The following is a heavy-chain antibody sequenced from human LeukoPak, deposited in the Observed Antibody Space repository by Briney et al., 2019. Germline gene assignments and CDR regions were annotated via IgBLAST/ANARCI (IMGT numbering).Heavy chain of an antibody. CDR1: GFTVSSNY. CDR2: IYSGGST. CDR3: ARDPLSAEVDY. V-gene: IGHV3-66*02. D-gene: IGHD6-13*01. Sequence: GGSLRLSCAASGFTVSSNYMSWVRQAPGKGLEWVSVIYSGGSTYYADSVKGRFTISRDNSKNTLYLQMNSLRAEDTAVYYCARDPLSAEVDYWGQGTLVTVSP. J-gene: IGHJ4*02.